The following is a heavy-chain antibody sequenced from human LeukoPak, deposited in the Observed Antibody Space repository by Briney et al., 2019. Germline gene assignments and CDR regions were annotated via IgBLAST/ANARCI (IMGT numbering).Heavy chain of an antibody. Sequence: PGGSLRLSCAASGFTFSSYGMHWVRQAPGKGLEGVAFIRYDGSNKYYADSVKGRFTISRDNSKNTLYLQMNSLRAEDTAVYYCAKDRYSGSYYVAFDIWGQGTMVTVSS. CDR1: GFTFSSYG. V-gene: IGHV3-30*02. CDR3: AKDRYSGSYYVAFDI. J-gene: IGHJ3*02. CDR2: IRYDGSNK. D-gene: IGHD1-26*01.